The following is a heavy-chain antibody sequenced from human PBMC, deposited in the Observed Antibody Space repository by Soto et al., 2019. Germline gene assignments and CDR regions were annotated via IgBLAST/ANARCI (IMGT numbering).Heavy chain of an antibody. Sequence: PGGSLRLSCAASGFAFSSYGIHFVRHAAFKWLEWVAVISYDGSNKYYADSVKGRFTISRDNSKNTLYLQMNSLRAEDTAVYYCAKDLLGYCSSTSCHNNWFDPWGQGTLVTVSS. CDR2: ISYDGSNK. J-gene: IGHJ5*02. CDR3: AKDLLGYCSSTSCHNNWFDP. CDR1: GFAFSSYG. D-gene: IGHD2-2*01. V-gene: IGHV3-30*18.